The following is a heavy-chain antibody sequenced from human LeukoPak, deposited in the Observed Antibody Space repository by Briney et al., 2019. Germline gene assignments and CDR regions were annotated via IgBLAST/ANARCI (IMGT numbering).Heavy chain of an antibody. CDR2: IYYSGST. Sequence: SETLSLTCTVSGGSISNYYWSWIRQPPGKGLEWIGYIYYSGSTNYKSSLKSRVTISVDTSKDQFSLNLSSVTAADTAVYYCARGLWQQPVRFDPWGQGTLVTVSS. D-gene: IGHD6-13*01. J-gene: IGHJ5*02. CDR1: GGSISNYY. V-gene: IGHV4-59*01. CDR3: ARGLWQQPVRFDP.